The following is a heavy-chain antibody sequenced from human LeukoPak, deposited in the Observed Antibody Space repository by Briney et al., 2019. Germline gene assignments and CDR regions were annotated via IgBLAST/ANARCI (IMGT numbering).Heavy chain of an antibody. CDR2: IPYDGSNK. J-gene: IGHJ4*02. D-gene: IGHD3-22*01. Sequence: GGSLRLSCAASGFTFSGYPIHWVRQAPGKGLEWVAVIPYDGSNKYYADPVKGRFTISRDNSKNTLYLQMNSLRAEDTAVYYCARDYYDGSAYYSYYEYWGQGTLVTVSS. CDR1: GFTFSGYP. CDR3: ARDYYDGSAYYSYYEY. V-gene: IGHV3-30-3*01.